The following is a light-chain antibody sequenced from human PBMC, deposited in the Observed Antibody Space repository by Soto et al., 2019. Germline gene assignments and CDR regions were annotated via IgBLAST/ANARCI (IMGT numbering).Light chain of an antibody. CDR2: GAS. V-gene: IGKV3-20*01. J-gene: IGKJ2*01. Sequence: EIVLTQSPGTLSLSPGERATLSCRASQSVSNNYLAWYQQNPGQAPRLLIYGASNRATGITDRFSGSGSGTDFTLTISSLQDEEVAVYYCQHYYTTPYTFGQGTKVDIK. CDR1: QSVSNNY. CDR3: QHYYTTPYT.